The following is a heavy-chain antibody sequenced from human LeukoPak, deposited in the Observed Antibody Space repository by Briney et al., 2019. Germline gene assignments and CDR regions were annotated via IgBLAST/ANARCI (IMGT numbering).Heavy chain of an antibody. Sequence: PGGSLRLSCAASGFTFSSYAMHWVRQAPGKGLEWVAVISYDGSNKYYADSVKGRFTISRDNSKNTLYLQMNSLRAEDTAVYYCAKEPRYRQFDYWGQGTLVTVSS. CDR3: AKEPRYRQFDY. J-gene: IGHJ4*02. CDR2: ISYDGSNK. D-gene: IGHD3-16*02. V-gene: IGHV3-30*04. CDR1: GFTFSSYA.